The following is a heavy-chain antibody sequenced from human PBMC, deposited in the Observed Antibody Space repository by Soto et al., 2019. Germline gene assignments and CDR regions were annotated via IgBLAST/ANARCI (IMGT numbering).Heavy chain of an antibody. CDR2: INHSGST. V-gene: IGHV4-34*01. CDR1: GGSFSGYY. CDR3: ARSGSFGGATGYYFDY. D-gene: IGHD3-16*01. Sequence: QVQLQQWGAGLLKPSETLSLTCAVYGGSFSGYYWSRIRQPPGKGLEWIGEINHSGSTNYNPSLKSRVTISVDRSKLQFSLTLSSVTAADTAVYYCARSGSFGGATGYYFDYWGQGTLVTVSS. J-gene: IGHJ4*02.